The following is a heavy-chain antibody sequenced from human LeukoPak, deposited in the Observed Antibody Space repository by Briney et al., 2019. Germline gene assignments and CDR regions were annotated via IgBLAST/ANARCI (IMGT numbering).Heavy chain of an antibody. D-gene: IGHD3-10*01. Sequence: ASVKVSCKASGYTFTSYYMHWVRQAPGQGLEWMGIINPSGGSTSYAQKFQGRVTITTDESTSTAYMELSSLRSEDTAVYYCARVIKGSGSYIDYWGQGTLVTVFS. V-gene: IGHV1-46*01. CDR2: INPSGGST. CDR3: ARVIKGSGSYIDY. CDR1: GYTFTSYY. J-gene: IGHJ4*02.